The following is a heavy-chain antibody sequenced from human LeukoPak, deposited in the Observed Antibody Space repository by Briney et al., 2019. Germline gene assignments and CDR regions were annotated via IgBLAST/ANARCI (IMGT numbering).Heavy chain of an antibody. J-gene: IGHJ5*02. V-gene: IGHV3-48*01. CDR3: ARENWFDP. CDR2: ISSSSSTI. CDR1: GFTFSSYS. Sequence: GGSLRLSCAASGFTFSSYSMNWVRQAPGKGLEWVSYISSSSSTIYYADSVKGRFTISRDNAKNSLYLQMNSLRAEDTAVYYCARENWFDPRGQGTLVTVSS.